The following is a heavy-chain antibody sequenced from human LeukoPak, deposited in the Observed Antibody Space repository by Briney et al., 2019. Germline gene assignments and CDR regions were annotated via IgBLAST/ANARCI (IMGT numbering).Heavy chain of an antibody. V-gene: IGHV3-7*03. J-gene: IGHJ5*02. CDR2: IKQDGSEK. Sequence: GGSLRLSCAASGFTFSSYWMSWVRQAPGKGLEWVANIKQDGSEKYYVDSVKGRFTISRDNAKNSLYLQMNSLRAEDTAVHYCARHGASSSGWYGWFDPWGQGTLVTVSS. D-gene: IGHD6-19*01. CDR1: GFTFSSYW. CDR3: ARHGASSSGWYGWFDP.